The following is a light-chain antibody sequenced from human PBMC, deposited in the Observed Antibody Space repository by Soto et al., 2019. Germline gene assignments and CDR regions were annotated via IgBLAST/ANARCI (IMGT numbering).Light chain of an antibody. CDR3: QQYKDWTPLT. Sequence: EIVMTQSPVTLSVSPGARVTLSCRTSQNVYINIAWYQQRPGQAPRVLIYGASNRASGIPDRFSGSGSWTDFTLTISSLEPDDFALYYCQQYKDWTPLTFGGGTRVEIK. CDR1: QNVYIN. CDR2: GAS. V-gene: IGKV3D-15*01. J-gene: IGKJ4*01.